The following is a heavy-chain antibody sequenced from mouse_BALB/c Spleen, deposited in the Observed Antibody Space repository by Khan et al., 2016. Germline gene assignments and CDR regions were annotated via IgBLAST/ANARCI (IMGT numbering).Heavy chain of an antibody. CDR2: IWSAGNT. D-gene: IGHD4-1*01. J-gene: IGHJ2*01. CDR1: AFSLTNYG. CDR3: ARNLHWSVDY. Sequence: QVQLKQSGPGLVQPSQSLSITCTVSAFSLTNYGVHWIRQSPGKGLEWLGVIWSAGNTDYSSAFLSRLSISKDNSKCPVFFKMNSLQANDTAIYSYARNLHWSVDYRRQGTTRTVSS. V-gene: IGHV2-2*02.